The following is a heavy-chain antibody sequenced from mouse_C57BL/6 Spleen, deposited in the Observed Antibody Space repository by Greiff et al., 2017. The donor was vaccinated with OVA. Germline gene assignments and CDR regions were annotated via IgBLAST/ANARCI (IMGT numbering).Heavy chain of an antibody. V-gene: IGHV1-39*01. J-gene: IGHJ4*01. CDR1: GYSFTDYN. D-gene: IGHD1-2*01. CDR3: ARSGHYYARNYAMDY. Sequence: VQLKESGPELVKPGASVKISCKASGYSFTDYNMNWVKQSNGKSLEWIGVINPNYGTTSYNQKFKGKATLTVDQSSSTAYMQLNSLTSEDSAVYYCARSGHYYARNYAMDYWGQGTSVTVSS. CDR2: INPNYGTT.